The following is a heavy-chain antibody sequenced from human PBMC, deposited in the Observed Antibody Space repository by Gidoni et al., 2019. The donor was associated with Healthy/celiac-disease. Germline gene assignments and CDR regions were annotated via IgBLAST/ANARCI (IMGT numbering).Heavy chain of an antibody. V-gene: IGHV3-9*01. Sequence: VQLVESGGGLVQPRRSLRLSCSPSGFPFDAYAMHWVRPAPGKGLEWVSGISRNSGSIGYADSVKGRFTISRDNAKNSLYLQMNSLRAEDTALYYCAKDICSSNSCYAYYYYGMDVWGQGTTVTVSS. D-gene: IGHD2-2*01. CDR3: AKDICSSNSCYAYYYYGMDV. CDR2: ISRNSGSI. CDR1: GFPFDAYA. J-gene: IGHJ6*02.